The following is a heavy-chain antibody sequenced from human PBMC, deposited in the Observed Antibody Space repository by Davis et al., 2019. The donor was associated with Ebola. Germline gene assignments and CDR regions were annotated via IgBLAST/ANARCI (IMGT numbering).Heavy chain of an antibody. CDR3: AREKAYYDSSGYYYLYYYYYGMDV. V-gene: IGHV3-30-3*01. Sequence: PGGSLRLSCAASGFTFSSYAMHWVRQAPGKGLEWVAVISYDGSNKYYADSVKGRFTISRDNSKNTLYLQMNSLRAEDTAVYYCAREKAYYDSSGYYYLYYYYYGMDVWGQGTTVTVSS. J-gene: IGHJ6*02. CDR2: ISYDGSNK. D-gene: IGHD3-22*01. CDR1: GFTFSSYA.